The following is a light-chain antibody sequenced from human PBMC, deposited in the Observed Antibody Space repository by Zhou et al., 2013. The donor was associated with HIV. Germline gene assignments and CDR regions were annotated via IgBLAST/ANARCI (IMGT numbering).Light chain of an antibody. J-gene: IGKJ2*04. Sequence: DIQLTQSPSSVSASVGDRVTITCRASQGIGSWLAWYQQIPGTAPKLLIYDASNLETGVPSRFSGSGSGTDFTFTISSLQPEDFTTYYCQQYDNLLCSFGQGTKLEIK. CDR2: DAS. CDR3: QQYDNLLCS. CDR1: QGIGSW. V-gene: IGKV1-33*01.